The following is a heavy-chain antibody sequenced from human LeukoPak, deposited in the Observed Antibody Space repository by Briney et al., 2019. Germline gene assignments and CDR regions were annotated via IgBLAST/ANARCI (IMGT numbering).Heavy chain of an antibody. CDR3: ARDRSGSGWSHFDY. CDR2: IYYSGNT. Sequence: SETLSLTCTVSGGSISSGGYYWSWIRQHPGKGLEWIGYIYYSGNTYYNPSLKSRVSISVDTSKNQFSLKPSSVTAADTAVYYCARDRSGSGWSHFDYWGQGTLVTVSS. J-gene: IGHJ4*02. CDR1: GGSISSGGYY. V-gene: IGHV4-31*03. D-gene: IGHD6-19*01.